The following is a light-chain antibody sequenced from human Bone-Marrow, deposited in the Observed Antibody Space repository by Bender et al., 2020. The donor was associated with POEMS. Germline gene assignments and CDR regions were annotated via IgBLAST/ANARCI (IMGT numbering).Light chain of an antibody. J-gene: IGLJ3*02. CDR3: AVWDDSLNGWV. V-gene: IGLV1-44*01. CDR2: RNY. Sequence: QSVLTQPPSASGTPGQRVTISCSGSSSNIGSNFVYWYQQLPGAAPKLLIYRNYQRPSGVPERFSGSRSGTSASLAISGLQSEDEADYYCAVWDDSLNGWVFGGGTKLTVL. CDR1: SSNIGSNF.